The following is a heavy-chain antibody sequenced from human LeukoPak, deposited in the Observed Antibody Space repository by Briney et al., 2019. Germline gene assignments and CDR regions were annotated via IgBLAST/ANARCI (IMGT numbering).Heavy chain of an antibody. V-gene: IGHV4-30-2*03. CDR2: IYYSGST. D-gene: IGHD3-10*01. Sequence: SETLSLTSAVSGGSISSGGYSWSWIRQPPGKGLEWIGYIYYSGSTYYNPSLKSRVTISVDTSKNQFSLKLSSVTAADTAVYYCARTRYYYNSRSYGAPYYDYWGQGTLVTVSS. CDR1: GGSISSGGYS. CDR3: ARTRYYYNSRSYGAPYYDY. J-gene: IGHJ4*02.